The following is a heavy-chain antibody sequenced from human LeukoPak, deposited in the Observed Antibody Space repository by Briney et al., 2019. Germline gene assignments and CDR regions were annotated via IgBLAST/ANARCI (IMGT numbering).Heavy chain of an antibody. CDR2: IIPVFGTP. J-gene: IGHJ4*02. CDR3: ARGGAEAVAGSLDF. D-gene: IGHD6-19*01. CDR1: GGIFKKYA. Sequence: VASVKVSCKASGGIFKKYAIYWVRQAPGRGLEWLWGIIPVFGTPNYAQRFQDRVTITTDESATTGYMELSTLKFEDTAVYYCARGGAEAVAGSLDFWGQGTLVTVS. V-gene: IGHV1-69*05.